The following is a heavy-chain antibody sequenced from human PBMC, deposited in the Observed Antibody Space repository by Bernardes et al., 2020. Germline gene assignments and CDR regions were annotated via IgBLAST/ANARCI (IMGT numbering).Heavy chain of an antibody. CDR1: GFTFSSYS. V-gene: IGHV3-48*01. CDR2: ISSSSSTI. CDR3: ATLGPGRVFDY. D-gene: IGHD2-15*01. Sequence: GGSLRLSCAASGFTFSSYSMNWVRQAPGKGLEWVSYISSSSSTIYYADSVKGRFTISRDNAKNSLYLQMNSLRAEDTAVYYCATLGPGRVFDYWGQGTLVTVSS. J-gene: IGHJ4*02.